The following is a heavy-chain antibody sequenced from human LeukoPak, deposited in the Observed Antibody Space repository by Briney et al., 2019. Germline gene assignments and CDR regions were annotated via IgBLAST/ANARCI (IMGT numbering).Heavy chain of an antibody. CDR3: ARAPSEIGGYYPEYFRH. V-gene: IGHV3-74*01. D-gene: IGHD3-22*01. Sequence: PGGSLRLSCAASGFTFSTYWMHWVRQALGKGLVWVSRIKSDGSTNYADSVKGRFTISRDNAKNTVSLQMNSLRPEDTGVYYCARAPSEIGGYYPEYFRHWGQGTLVTVSS. CDR1: GFTFSTYW. CDR2: IKSDGST. J-gene: IGHJ1*01.